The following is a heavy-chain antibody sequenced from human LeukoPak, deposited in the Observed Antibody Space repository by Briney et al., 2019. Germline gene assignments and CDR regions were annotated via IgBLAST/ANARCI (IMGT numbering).Heavy chain of an antibody. CDR1: GGSISRYY. V-gene: IGHV4-59*12. D-gene: IGHD6-13*01. Sequence: SETLSLTCTVSGGSISRYYWSWIRQPPGKGLEWIGYIYYSGSTNYNPSLKSRVTISVDTSKNQFSLKLSSVTAADTAVYYCGRIAAAGTGYWGQGTLVTVSS. J-gene: IGHJ4*02. CDR2: IYYSGST. CDR3: GRIAAAGTGY.